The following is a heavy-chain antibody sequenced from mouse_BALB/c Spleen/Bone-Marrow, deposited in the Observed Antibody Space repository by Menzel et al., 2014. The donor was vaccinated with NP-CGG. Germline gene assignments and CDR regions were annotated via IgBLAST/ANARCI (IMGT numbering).Heavy chain of an antibody. J-gene: IGHJ2*01. CDR2: IDPYSGGT. CDR3: ARNLGYGFFDY. Sequence: VQLKQSGPELVKPGASVKVSCKASGYNFTDSNMYWVKQSHEQSLEWMGYIDPYSGGTSYNPKFKGKATLTVDKSSSTAYRHSNSLTSEDAAVYYCARNLGYGFFDYWGQGTPLTVSS. CDR1: GYNFTDSN. D-gene: IGHD1-2*01. V-gene: IGHV1S135*01.